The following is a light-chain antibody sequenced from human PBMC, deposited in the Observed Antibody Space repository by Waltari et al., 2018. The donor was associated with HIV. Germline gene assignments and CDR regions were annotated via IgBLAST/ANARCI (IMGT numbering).Light chain of an antibody. V-gene: IGLV2-14*01. CDR3: SSYTISSTLV. J-gene: IGLJ2*01. Sequence: QSALTQPASVSGSPGQSITISCTGTSSDVGGYNYVSWYQQHPGKAPKLRIYDFSTRPSVVAILFSGSKSGNTASLTISGLQAEDEADYYCSSYTISSTLVFGGGTKLTVL. CDR2: DFS. CDR1: SSDVGGYNY.